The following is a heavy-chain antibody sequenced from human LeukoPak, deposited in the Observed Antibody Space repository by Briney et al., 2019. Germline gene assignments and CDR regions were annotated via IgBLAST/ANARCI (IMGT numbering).Heavy chain of an antibody. V-gene: IGHV4-39*07. CDR2: FYYSGST. CDR1: GGSITSSSYY. CDR3: ATHPTDYYYYMDV. J-gene: IGHJ6*03. Sequence: SETLSLTCTVSGGSITSSSYYWGWIRQPPGKGLQWIGSFYYSGSTYYNPSLKSRVTISVDTSKNQFSLKLSSVTAADTAVYYCATHPTDYYYYMDVWGKGTTVTVSS.